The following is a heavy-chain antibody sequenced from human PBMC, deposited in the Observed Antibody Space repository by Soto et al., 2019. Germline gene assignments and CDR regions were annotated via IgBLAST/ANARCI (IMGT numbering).Heavy chain of an antibody. CDR3: NGYSSSIMRENMDV. CDR2: INADGTST. Sequence: GGSLRLSCAASGFTFSNSWMHWVRQVSGKGLEWVSRINADGTSTSYADSVKGRFTISRDNAKNTLYLHVNSLRAEDTAVYYCNGYSSSIMRENMDVWGQGTTVTVSS. D-gene: IGHD6-13*01. CDR1: GFTFSNSW. V-gene: IGHV3-74*01. J-gene: IGHJ6*02.